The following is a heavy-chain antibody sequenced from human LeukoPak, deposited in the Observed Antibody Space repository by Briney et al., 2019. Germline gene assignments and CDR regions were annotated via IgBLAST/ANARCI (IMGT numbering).Heavy chain of an antibody. CDR1: GGSFSGYY. CDR2: INHSGST. J-gene: IGHJ4*02. V-gene: IGHV4-34*01. CDR3: ASRYFDILTGYQYQGARDY. D-gene: IGHD3-9*01. Sequence: SETLSLTCAVYGGSFSGYYWSWIRQPPGKGLEWLGEINHSGSTNYNPSLKSRVTISVDTSKNQFSLKLSSVTAADTAVYYCASRYFDILTGYQYQGARDYWGQGTLVTVSS.